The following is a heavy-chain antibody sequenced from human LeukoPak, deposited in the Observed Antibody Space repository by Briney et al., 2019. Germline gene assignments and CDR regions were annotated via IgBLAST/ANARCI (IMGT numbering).Heavy chain of an antibody. Sequence: SETLSLTCAVYGDSFSGYYWSGLRQPPEKGLEWIGEINHSGSTNYNPPRKSRVTISVDTSKNQFSLKLSSVTAADTAVYYCARGEALLWFGEHPEIWGQGTMVSVS. J-gene: IGHJ3*02. V-gene: IGHV4-34*01. D-gene: IGHD3-10*01. CDR1: GDSFSGYY. CDR3: ARGEALLWFGEHPEI. CDR2: INHSGST.